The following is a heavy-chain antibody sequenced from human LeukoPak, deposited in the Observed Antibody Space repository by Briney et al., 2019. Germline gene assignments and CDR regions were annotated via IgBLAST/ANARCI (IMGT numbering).Heavy chain of an antibody. CDR3: AKDDDWGRFKD. Sequence: GGSLRLSCAASGLTVSSNYMSWVRQAPGKGLEWVSVISGRGSTYYAASVKGRFTISRDNSKNTVSLQMNSLRGEDTAVYYCAKDDDWGRFKDWGQGTLITVSS. J-gene: IGHJ1*01. CDR1: GLTVSSNY. D-gene: IGHD3-16*01. CDR2: ISGRGST. V-gene: IGHV3-53*01.